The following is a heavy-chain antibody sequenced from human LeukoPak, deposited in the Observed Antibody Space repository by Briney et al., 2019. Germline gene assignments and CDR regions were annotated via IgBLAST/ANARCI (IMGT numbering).Heavy chain of an antibody. V-gene: IGHV4-59*01. CDR2: IYYSGST. D-gene: IGHD1-14*01. Sequence: PGGSLRLSCAASGFTFSSYAMSWIRQPPGKGLEWIGYIYYSGSTNYNPSLKSRVTISVDTSKNQFSLKLSSVTAADTAVYFCARTNQISETAFDIWGQGTMVIVSS. CDR3: ARTNQISETAFDI. J-gene: IGHJ3*02. CDR1: GFTFSSYA.